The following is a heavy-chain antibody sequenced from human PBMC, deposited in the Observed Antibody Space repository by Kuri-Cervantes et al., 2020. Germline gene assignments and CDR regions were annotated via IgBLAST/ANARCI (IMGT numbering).Heavy chain of an antibody. CDR3: AKDMLWLSHDYGDLDAFDI. CDR1: GFTFSSHS. CDR2: ISGSGGTT. V-gene: IGHV3-23*01. J-gene: IGHJ3*02. D-gene: IGHD4-17*01. Sequence: GESLKISCTASGFTFSSHSMNWVRQAPEKGLEWVSAISGSGGTTYYADSVKGRFTISRDNSKNTLDLQMNSLRAEDTAVYYCAKDMLWLSHDYGDLDAFDIWGQGTMVTVSS.